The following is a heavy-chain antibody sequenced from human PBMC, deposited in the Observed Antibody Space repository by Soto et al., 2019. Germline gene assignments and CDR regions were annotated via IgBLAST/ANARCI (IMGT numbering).Heavy chain of an antibody. J-gene: IGHJ3*02. CDR2: INPATGAA. D-gene: IGHD3-3*01. CDR1: GYPVTAYY. V-gene: IGHV1-2*02. CDR3: ARGGGVGVAGSAAFDM. Sequence: QLHLVQSGAVVKKPGASVTVSCSASGYPVTAYYMHWVRQAPGRGLEWMGGINPATGAAKYTQTFQGRVTMPRYTSTSTVFMELSGLTSEDPAVFYCARGGGVGVAGSAAFDMWGQGTLVTVSS.